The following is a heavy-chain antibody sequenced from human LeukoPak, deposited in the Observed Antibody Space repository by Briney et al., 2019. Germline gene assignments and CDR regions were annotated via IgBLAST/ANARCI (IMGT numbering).Heavy chain of an antibody. CDR2: ITPGGGT. J-gene: IGHJ4*01. CDR3: VSGGDYHVRLCTY. CDR1: GFTLRFYF. V-gene: IGHV3-23*01. Sequence: GSLRLSRGSFGFTLRFYFIALVRQAPRKGLGWVSTITPGGGTYYADSVKGRFTISRDNSKNTLYLQMNSLTAEDTAIYYCVSGGDYHVRLCTYWGQGTLVTVSS. D-gene: IGHD4-17*01.